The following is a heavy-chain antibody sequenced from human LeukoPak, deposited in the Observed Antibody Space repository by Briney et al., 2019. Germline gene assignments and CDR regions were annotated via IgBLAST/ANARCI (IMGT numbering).Heavy chain of an antibody. Sequence: GGSLRLSCEASGFTFSAYWMHWVRRAPGKGLMWVSRMNSDGSYTNYADSVKGRFTISRYSPGNTLYLQMNSLRVEDTGVYYCARVIGGSSGYYHFDFWGQGVLVTVSS. J-gene: IGHJ4*02. CDR3: ARVIGGSSGYYHFDF. V-gene: IGHV3-74*01. D-gene: IGHD3-22*01. CDR1: GFTFSAYW. CDR2: MNSDGSYT.